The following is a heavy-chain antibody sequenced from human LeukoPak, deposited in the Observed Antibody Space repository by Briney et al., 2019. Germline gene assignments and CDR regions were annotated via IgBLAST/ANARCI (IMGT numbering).Heavy chain of an antibody. V-gene: IGHV3-7*01. J-gene: IGHJ3*02. CDR1: GFTFSSYW. Sequence: QPGGSLRLSCAASGFTFSSYWVSWVRQAPGKGLESVANIKNGGSDEYYVDSVKGRFTISRDNAKNSLYLQMNILRAEDTAVYYCAKRVIIGVVIPSHAFDIWGQGTMVTVSS. CDR3: AKRVIIGVVIPSHAFDI. D-gene: IGHD3-3*01. CDR2: IKNGGSDE.